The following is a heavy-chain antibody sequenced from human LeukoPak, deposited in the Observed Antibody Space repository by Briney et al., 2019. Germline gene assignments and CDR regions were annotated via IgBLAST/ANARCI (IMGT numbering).Heavy chain of an antibody. J-gene: IGHJ3*02. CDR2: IIPILGIA. Sequence: SVKVSCKASGYTFTSYYMHWVRQAPGQGLEWMGRIIPILGIANYAQKFQGRVTITADKSTSTAYMELSSLRSEDTAVYYCARAVDSSGYHDAFDIWGQGTMVTVSS. D-gene: IGHD3-22*01. CDR3: ARAVDSSGYHDAFDI. CDR1: GYTFTSYY. V-gene: IGHV1-69*04.